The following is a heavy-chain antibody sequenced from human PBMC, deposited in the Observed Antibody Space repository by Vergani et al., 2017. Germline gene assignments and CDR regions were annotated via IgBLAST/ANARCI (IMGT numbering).Heavy chain of an antibody. Sequence: QVQLQESGPGLVKPSQTLSLTCTVSGGSISSGGYYWSWIRQHPGKGLEWIGYIYYSGSTYYNPSLKSRVTISVDTSKNQFSLKLSSVTAADTAVYYCARRIPGTSGIAAALGFDPWGQGTLVTVSS. CDR3: ARRIPGTSGIAAALGFDP. CDR2: IYYSGST. CDR1: GGSISSGGYY. D-gene: IGHD6-13*01. J-gene: IGHJ5*02. V-gene: IGHV4-31*03.